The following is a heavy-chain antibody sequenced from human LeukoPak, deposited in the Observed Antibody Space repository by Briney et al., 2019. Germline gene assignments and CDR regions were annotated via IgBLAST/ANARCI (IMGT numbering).Heavy chain of an antibody. Sequence: GASVKVSCKASGYTFTGYYMHWVRQAPGQGLEWMGWINPNSGGTNYAQKLQGRVTMTTDTSTTTAYMELRSLVSDDTAVYYCARGSTVRYYYDSSGYYRGAVDYWGQGTLVTVSS. CDR3: ARGSTVRYYYDSSGYYRGAVDY. J-gene: IGHJ4*02. CDR1: GYTFTGYY. CDR2: INPNSGGT. D-gene: IGHD3-22*01. V-gene: IGHV1-2*02.